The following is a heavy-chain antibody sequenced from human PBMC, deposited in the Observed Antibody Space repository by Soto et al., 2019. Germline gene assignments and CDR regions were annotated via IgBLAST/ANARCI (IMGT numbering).Heavy chain of an antibody. CDR1: GFTFDDYA. Sequence: GGSLRLSCAASGFTFDDYAIHWVRQAPGKGLEWVSGIRWNSASIAYADSVKGRFTISRDNAKNSVYLQMNSLRAEDTALYYCAKDMRAGSGGYYGMDAWGQGTTVTVSS. CDR2: IRWNSASI. CDR3: AKDMRAGSGGYYGMDA. J-gene: IGHJ6*02. V-gene: IGHV3-9*01. D-gene: IGHD3-10*01.